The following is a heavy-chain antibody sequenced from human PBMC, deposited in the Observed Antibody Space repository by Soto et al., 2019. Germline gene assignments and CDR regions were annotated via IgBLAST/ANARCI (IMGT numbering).Heavy chain of an antibody. CDR2: ISYDGGNK. D-gene: IGHD1-26*01. Sequence: QVQLVESGGGVVQPGRSLRLSCAASGFTFSSYAMHWVRQAPGKGLEWVAVISYDGGNKYYADSVKGRFTISRDNSKKTLYLPMNRLGAEVMGVYYCERSFNSGRRGSSDFDIWGQGTMVTVSS. V-gene: IGHV3-30*14. J-gene: IGHJ3*02. CDR3: ERSFNSGRRGSSDFDI. CDR1: GFTFSSYA.